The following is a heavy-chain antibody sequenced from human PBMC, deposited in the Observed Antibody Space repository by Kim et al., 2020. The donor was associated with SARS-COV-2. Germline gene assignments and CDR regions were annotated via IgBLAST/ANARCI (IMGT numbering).Heavy chain of an antibody. CDR1: GYTFTSYG. CDR3: ARVEQFGYSSGWYEG. D-gene: IGHD6-19*01. J-gene: IGHJ4*02. V-gene: IGHV1-18*01. CDR2: ISAYNGNT. Sequence: ASVKVSCKASGYTFTSYGISWVRQAPGQGLEWMGWISAYNGNTNYAQKLQGRVTMTTDTSTSTAYMELRSLRSDDTAVYYCARVEQFGYSSGWYEGWGQGTLVTVSS.